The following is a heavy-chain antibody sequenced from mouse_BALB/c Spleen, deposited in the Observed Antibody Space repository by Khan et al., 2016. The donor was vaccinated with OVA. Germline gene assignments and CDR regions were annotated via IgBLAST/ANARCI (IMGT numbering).Heavy chain of an antibody. Sequence: EVQLQESGAELVKPGASVKLSCTASGFNIKDTYMHWVKQRPEQGLEWIGRIDPANGNTKYDPKFQGKATITADTSSNTAYLQLSSLTSEDTAVYYCAIPPGDHYGSYAMDYWGQGTSVTVSS. D-gene: IGHD1-1*01. CDR3: AIPPGDHYGSYAMDY. CDR2: IDPANGNT. J-gene: IGHJ4*01. CDR1: GFNIKDTY. V-gene: IGHV14-3*02.